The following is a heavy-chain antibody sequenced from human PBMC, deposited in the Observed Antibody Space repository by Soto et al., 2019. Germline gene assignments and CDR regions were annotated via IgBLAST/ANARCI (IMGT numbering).Heavy chain of an antibody. V-gene: IGHV1-69*13. CDR1: GYAFTGYY. Sequence: SVKVSWKASGYAFTGYYLHWVQQATGQGLEWMGGIIPIFGTANYAQKFQGRVTITADEFTSTAYMELSSLRSEDTAVYYCERDRTRGNPYYYYGMDVWGQGTTVTVSS. J-gene: IGHJ6*02. CDR3: ERDRTRGNPYYYYGMDV. CDR2: IIPIFGTA.